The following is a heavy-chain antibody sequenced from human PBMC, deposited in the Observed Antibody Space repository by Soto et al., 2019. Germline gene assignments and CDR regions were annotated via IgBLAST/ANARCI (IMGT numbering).Heavy chain of an antibody. J-gene: IGHJ6*02. D-gene: IGHD5-12*01. V-gene: IGHV1-2*04. Sequence: ASVKVSCKASGYTFTGYYMHWVRQAPGQGLEWMGWINPNSGGTNYAQKFQGWVTMTRDTSISTAYMELSRLRSDDTAVYYCARDRGGIVATMDRYYYYATHVSGQGTTVIGSS. CDR1: GYTFTGYY. CDR3: ARDRGGIVATMDRYYYYATHV. CDR2: INPNSGGT.